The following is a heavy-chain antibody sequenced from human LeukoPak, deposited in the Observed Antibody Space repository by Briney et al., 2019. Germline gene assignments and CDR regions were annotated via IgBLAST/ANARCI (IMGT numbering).Heavy chain of an antibody. J-gene: IGHJ3*02. V-gene: IGHV3-21*01. D-gene: IGHD3-10*01. Sequence: GGSLRLSCAASGFTFGSYSMNWVRQAPGKGLEWVSSISSSSSYIYYADSVKGRFTISRDNAKNSLYLPMNSLRAEDTAVYYCQRVISGAFDIWGQGTMVTVSS. CDR2: ISSSSSYI. CDR3: QRVISGAFDI. CDR1: GFTFGSYS.